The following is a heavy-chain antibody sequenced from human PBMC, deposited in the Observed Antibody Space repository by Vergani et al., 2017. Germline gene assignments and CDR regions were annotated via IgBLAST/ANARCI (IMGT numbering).Heavy chain of an antibody. CDR1: GGSFTSYH. V-gene: IGHV4-34*01. D-gene: IGHD4-17*01. J-gene: IGHJ3*01. CDR2: IDHTGRP. CDR3: ARVNTGAKGHLDYDEYMHV. Sequence: QVQLQQWGGGLLKPSETLSLTCVVNGGSFTSYHWTWIRQSPGEGLEWVGDIDHTGRPDYNPSLKSRLTMSVDKSRNQFSLTLNSVTATDTAIYFCARVNTGAKGHLDYDEYMHVWGQGTDVTVSP.